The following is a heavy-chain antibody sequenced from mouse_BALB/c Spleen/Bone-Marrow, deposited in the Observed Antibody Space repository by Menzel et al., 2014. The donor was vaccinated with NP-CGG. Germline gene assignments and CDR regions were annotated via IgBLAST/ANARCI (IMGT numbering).Heavy chain of an antibody. CDR3: TRWYYGNYLDC. Sequence: VKLMESGAELVKPGASVKLSCKASGYTFTSYYMYWVKQRPGQGLEWIGEIIPSNGGTNFNEKFKSKATLTVDKSSSTAYMQLSSLTSENSAVYYCTRWYYGNYLDCWGQGTTLTVSS. CDR2: IIPSNGGT. V-gene: IGHV1S81*02. J-gene: IGHJ2*01. CDR1: GYTFTSYY. D-gene: IGHD2-1*01.